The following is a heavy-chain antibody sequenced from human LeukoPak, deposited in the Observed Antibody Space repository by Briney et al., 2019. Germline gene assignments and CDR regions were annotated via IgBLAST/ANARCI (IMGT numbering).Heavy chain of an antibody. V-gene: IGHV1-2*02. CDR1: GYRFSASS. D-gene: IGHD6-13*01. J-gene: IGHJ4*02. Sequence: ASVKVSCKASGYRFSASSMHWVRQAPGQGLEWMGWINPDSGATNYAQKLQGRVTMTTDTSTSTAYMELRSLRSDDTAVYYCARVVEGSGSWPDIDYWGQGTLVTVSS. CDR3: ARVVEGSGSWPDIDY. CDR2: INPDSGAT.